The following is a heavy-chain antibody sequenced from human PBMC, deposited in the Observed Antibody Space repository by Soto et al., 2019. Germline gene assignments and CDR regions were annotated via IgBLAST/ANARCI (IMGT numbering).Heavy chain of an antibody. CDR2: IWYDGSNK. V-gene: IGHV3-33*01. D-gene: IGHD6-13*01. CDR3: ASDLGIAALQFDY. Sequence: GGSXRLSCVASGFTFSSYGMHWVRQAPGKGLEWVAVIWYDGSNKYYADSVKGRFTISRDNSKNTLYLQMNSLRAEDTAVYYCASDLGIAALQFDYWGQGTLVTVSS. J-gene: IGHJ4*02. CDR1: GFTFSSYG.